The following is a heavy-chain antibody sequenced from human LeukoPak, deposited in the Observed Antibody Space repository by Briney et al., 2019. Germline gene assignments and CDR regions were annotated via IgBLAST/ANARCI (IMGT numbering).Heavy chain of an antibody. J-gene: IGHJ4*02. CDR2: IYYSGST. D-gene: IGHD2-2*01. V-gene: IGHV4-39*07. CDR1: GGSISSSSYY. Sequence: KASETLSLTCTVSGGSISSSSYYWGWIRQPPGKGLEWIGSIYYSGSTYYNPSLKSRVTISVDTSKNQFSLRLSSVTAADTAVYYCASIVVVPAAYEGWGQGTLVTVSS. CDR3: ASIVVVPAAYEG.